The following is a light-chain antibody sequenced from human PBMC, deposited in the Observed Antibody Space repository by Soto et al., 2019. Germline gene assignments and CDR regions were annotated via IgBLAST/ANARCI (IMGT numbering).Light chain of an antibody. V-gene: IGKV1-27*01. Sequence: DIQMTQSPSSLSASVGDRVAITCRASQGISNYLAWYQQKPGKVPKLLIYAASTLQSGVPSRFSGSGSGLDFSLTLISLQPEEVATDYCQKYNTAPFTFGPGNKVDIK. J-gene: IGKJ3*01. CDR2: AAS. CDR3: QKYNTAPFT. CDR1: QGISNY.